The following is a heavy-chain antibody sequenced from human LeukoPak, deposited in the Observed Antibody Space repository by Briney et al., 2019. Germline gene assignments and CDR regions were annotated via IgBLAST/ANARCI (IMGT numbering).Heavy chain of an antibody. Sequence: GASVKVSCKVSGYTLTELSMHWVRQAPGKGLEWMGGFDPEDGETIYAQKFQGRVTMTEDTSTDTAYMELSSLRSEDTAVYYCARNQAVTGNHGAMDIWGQGTMVTVSS. CDR3: ARNQAVTGNHGAMDI. D-gene: IGHD6-19*01. CDR1: GYTLTELS. J-gene: IGHJ3*02. CDR2: FDPEDGET. V-gene: IGHV1-24*01.